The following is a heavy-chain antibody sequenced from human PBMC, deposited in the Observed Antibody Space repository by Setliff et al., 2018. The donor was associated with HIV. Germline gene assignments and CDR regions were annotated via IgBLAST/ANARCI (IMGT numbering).Heavy chain of an antibody. CDR3: ARVGPFEFDSSGYDEF. D-gene: IGHD3-22*01. CDR1: GYTFSSFA. V-gene: IGHV1-18*01. CDR2: ISGYNGHT. J-gene: IGHJ4*02. Sequence: ASVKVSCKASGYTFSSFAMSWVRQAPGQGLEWVAWISGYNGHTNYAQRFQGRVTVTTDTSTSTAYMELRSLRSDDTAVYFCARVGPFEFDSSGYDEFWGQGTPVTVSS.